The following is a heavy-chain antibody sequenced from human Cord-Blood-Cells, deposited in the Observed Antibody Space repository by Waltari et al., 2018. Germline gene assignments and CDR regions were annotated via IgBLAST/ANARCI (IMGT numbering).Heavy chain of an antibody. J-gene: IGHJ4*02. Sequence: QVQLQQWGAGLLKHSETLSLTCAVYGGSLSGYYWSWIRQPPGKGLEWIGEINHSGSTNYNPSLKNRFTISEDTSKNQFSLKLSSVTAADTAVYYCARWLKWSPFDYWGQGTLVTVSS. D-gene: IGHD2-15*01. V-gene: IGHV4-34*01. CDR3: ARWLKWSPFDY. CDR2: INHSGST. CDR1: GGSLSGYY.